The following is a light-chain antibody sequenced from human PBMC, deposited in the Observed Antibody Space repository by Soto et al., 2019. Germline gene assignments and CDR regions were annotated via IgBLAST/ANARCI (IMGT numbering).Light chain of an antibody. CDR2: DAS. CDR3: QQRSSWPPT. CDR1: QSVSSY. V-gene: IGKV3-11*01. J-gene: IGKJ5*01. Sequence: EIVLTQSPATLSLSPVEGATLSCRASQSVSSYLAWYQQRPGQAPRLLIYDASNRATGVPARFSGSGSGTDFTLTISSLEPEDFAVYYCQQRSSWPPTFGQGTRLEIK.